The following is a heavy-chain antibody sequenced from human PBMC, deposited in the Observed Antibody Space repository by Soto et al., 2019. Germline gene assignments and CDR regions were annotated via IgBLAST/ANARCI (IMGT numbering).Heavy chain of an antibody. CDR2: IIPIFGTA. Sequence: QVQLVQSGAAVKKPGSSVKVSCKASGGTFSSYAISWVRQAPGQGLEWMGGIIPIFGTANYAQKFQGRVTITADESTSTAYMELSSLRSEDTAVYCCARQFEVSSYYYNGMDVWCQGATVTVSS. D-gene: IGHD2-15*01. V-gene: IGHV1-69*12. CDR1: GGTFSSYA. J-gene: IGHJ6*02. CDR3: ARQFEVSSYYYNGMDV.